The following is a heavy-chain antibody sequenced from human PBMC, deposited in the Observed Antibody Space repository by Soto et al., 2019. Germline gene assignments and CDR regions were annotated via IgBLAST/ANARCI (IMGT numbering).Heavy chain of an antibody. CDR2: IYTDGKT. J-gene: IGHJ4*02. CDR3: VRDPWDY. CDR1: GFAVSSKY. V-gene: IGHV3-66*01. Sequence: EVQLVESGGGVVQPGGSLRLSCAASGFAVSSKYISWVRQAPGKGLEWISVIYTDGKTFYADSVKGRFTISRDNSKNTLYLQMNSLRVEERAVYYCVRDPWDYWGQGALVTVSS.